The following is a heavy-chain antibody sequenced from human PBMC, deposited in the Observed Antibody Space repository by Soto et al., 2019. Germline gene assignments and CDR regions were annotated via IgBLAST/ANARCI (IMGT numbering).Heavy chain of an antibody. CDR2: IYVTGAV. CDR3: ARLRIATNNYKWFDP. D-gene: IGHD2-21*01. CDR1: GAALNSGNYY. V-gene: IGHV4-31*03. J-gene: IGHJ5*02. Sequence: PSETLSLTCSVSGAALNSGNYYWSWIRQVPGKGLEWIGHIYVTGAVDYNPSLRDRITISKDKSQRQFSLNLRLVTAADTAVYYCARLRIATNNYKWFDPWGHVTLFTVS.